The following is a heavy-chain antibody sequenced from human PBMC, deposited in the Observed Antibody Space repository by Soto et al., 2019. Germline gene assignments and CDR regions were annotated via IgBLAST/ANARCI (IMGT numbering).Heavy chain of an antibody. D-gene: IGHD5-12*01. CDR3: ATAQSSGYAVSLNLDS. Sequence: EVQLLESGGGLVQPGGSLRLSCAASGFTFSNYAMTWVRQAPGKGLEWVSGDTGSGGNTYYADSVKGRFTISRDKSKNTLYMQMISLRAEETAVYYCATAQSSGYAVSLNLDSWGQGALVTVSS. CDR2: DTGSGGNT. J-gene: IGHJ4*02. CDR1: GFTFSNYA. V-gene: IGHV3-23*01.